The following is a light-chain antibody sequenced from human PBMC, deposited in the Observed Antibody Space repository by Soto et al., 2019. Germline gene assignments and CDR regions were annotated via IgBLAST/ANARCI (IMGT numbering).Light chain of an antibody. CDR1: SSNIGAGHD. V-gene: IGLV1-40*01. Sequence: QSVLTQPPSVSGAPGQRVTISCTGSSSNIGAGHDVHWYQQLPGTAPKLLIYGNGNRPSGVPERFSGSKSGTSASLAITGLQAEDQADYYCQSYDRSLSGSEAFGPGTKVTVL. CDR2: GNG. CDR3: QSYDRSLSGSEA. J-gene: IGLJ1*01.